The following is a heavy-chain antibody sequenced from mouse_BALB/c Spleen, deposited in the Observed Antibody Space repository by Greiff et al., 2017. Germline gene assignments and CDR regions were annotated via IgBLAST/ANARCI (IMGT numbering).Heavy chain of an antibody. D-gene: IGHD4-1*01. CDR1: GDSITSGY. CDR2: ISYSGST. CDR3: ARSIAGTEGFAY. Sequence: EVQVVESGPSLVKPSQTLSLTCSVTGDSITSGYWNWIRKFPGNKLEYMGYISYSGSTYYNPSLKSRISITRDTSKNQYYLQLNSVTTEDTATDYCARSIAGTEGFAYWGQGTLVTVSA. V-gene: IGHV3-8*02. J-gene: IGHJ3*01.